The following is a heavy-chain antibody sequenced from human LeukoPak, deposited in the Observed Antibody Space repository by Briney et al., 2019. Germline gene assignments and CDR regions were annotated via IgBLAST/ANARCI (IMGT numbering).Heavy chain of an antibody. D-gene: IGHD6-13*01. CDR3: ARVGYSSFGDYMDV. CDR1: GGTFSSYT. Sequence: SVKVSCKASGGTFSSYTISWVRQAPGQGLEWMGRIIPILSIANYAQKFQGRVTITADKSTSTAYMELSSLRSEDTAVYYCARVGYSSFGDYMDVWGKGTTVTVS. V-gene: IGHV1-69*02. CDR2: IIPILSIA. J-gene: IGHJ6*03.